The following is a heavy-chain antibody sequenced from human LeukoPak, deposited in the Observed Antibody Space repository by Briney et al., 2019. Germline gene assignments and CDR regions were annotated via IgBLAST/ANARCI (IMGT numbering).Heavy chain of an antibody. CDR2: IYYSGST. J-gene: IGHJ6*03. V-gene: IGHV4-59*01. CDR1: GGSFSDYC. Sequence: SETLSLTCAVYGGSFSDYCWSWIRQAPGKGLEWIGYIYYSGSTNYNPSLKSRVTISVDTSKNQFSLKLSSVTAADTAVYYCARVRLGSSGWYPFYYYYMDVWGKGTTVTVSS. CDR3: ARVRLGSSGWYPFYYYYMDV. D-gene: IGHD6-19*01.